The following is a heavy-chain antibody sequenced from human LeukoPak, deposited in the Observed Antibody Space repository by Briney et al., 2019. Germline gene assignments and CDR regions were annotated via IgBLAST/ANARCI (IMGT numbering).Heavy chain of an antibody. D-gene: IGHD1-26*01. J-gene: IGHJ4*02. CDR1: GGSISSSSYY. V-gene: IGHV4-39*01. Sequence: PSETLSLTCTVSGGSISSSSYYWGWIRQPPGKGLEWIGSIYYSGSTYYNPSLKSRVTISVDTSKNQFSLKLSSVTAADTAVYYCERQGGYYRDYWGQGTLVTVSS. CDR3: ERQGGYYRDY. CDR2: IYYSGST.